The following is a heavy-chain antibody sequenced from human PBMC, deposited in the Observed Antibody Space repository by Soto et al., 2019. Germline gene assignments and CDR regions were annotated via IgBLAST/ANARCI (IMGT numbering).Heavy chain of an antibody. CDR1: GGSFKRGSYS. Sequence: SETLSLTCSVSGGSFKRGSYSWSWIRQPPGKGLEWIGYVYHTGRTSYNPSLKSRVSISMDTSKNQFSLNLDSVTAADTAVYFCARDFAYFDSWGHGTLVTVSA. CDR3: ARDFAYFDS. J-gene: IGHJ4*03. V-gene: IGHV4-61*01. CDR2: VYHTGRT. D-gene: IGHD3-3*01.